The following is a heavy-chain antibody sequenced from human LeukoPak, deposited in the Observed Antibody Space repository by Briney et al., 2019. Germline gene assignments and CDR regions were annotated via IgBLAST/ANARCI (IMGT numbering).Heavy chain of an antibody. CDR2: IYYSGST. Sequence: SETLSLTCTVSGGSISNYYWSWIRQPPGKGLECIGYIYYSGSTNYNPSLKSRVTISVDTAKNQFSLKLSSVTAADTAVYYCARTYYYGSGNYYEDYWGQGTLVTVSS. D-gene: IGHD3-10*01. J-gene: IGHJ4*02. CDR1: GGSISNYY. CDR3: ARTYYYGSGNYYEDY. V-gene: IGHV4-59*01.